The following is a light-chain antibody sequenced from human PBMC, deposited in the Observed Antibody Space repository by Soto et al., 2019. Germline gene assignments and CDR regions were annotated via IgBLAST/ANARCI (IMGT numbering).Light chain of an antibody. CDR3: QQYSSSTWK. V-gene: IGKV3-20*01. CDR2: GAS. J-gene: IGKJ1*01. Sequence: QRVSSXYLAWYKQKXGQAPRXXIYGASSRATGIPDRFSGSGSGTDFTLTISRLEPEDFEVYYCQQYSSSTWKFGQGTKVDIK. CDR1: QRVSSXY.